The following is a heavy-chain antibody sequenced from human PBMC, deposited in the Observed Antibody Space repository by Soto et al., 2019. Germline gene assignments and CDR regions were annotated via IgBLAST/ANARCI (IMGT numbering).Heavy chain of an antibody. D-gene: IGHD6-13*01. CDR2: ISSGGSFI. Sequence: EVQLVESGGGLVKPGGSLRLSCAASGFTFSDFTMNWVRQAPGKGLQWVSPISSGGSFISYADSVRGRFTISRDNAKNSLYLQADRLSAEGTAVFFCARGSRRAFDYWGQGTLVTVSS. V-gene: IGHV3-21*01. CDR3: ARGSRRAFDY. J-gene: IGHJ4*02. CDR1: GFTFSDFT.